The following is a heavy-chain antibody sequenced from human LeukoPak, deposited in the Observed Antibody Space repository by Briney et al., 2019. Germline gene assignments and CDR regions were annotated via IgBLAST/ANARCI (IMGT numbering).Heavy chain of an antibody. D-gene: IGHD2-15*01. CDR1: XXTXXXYA. CDR2: IRSKAYGGTT. CDR3: TRVPGYCSGGSCYSP. J-gene: IGHJ5*02. Sequence: SXXTXXXYAMXWFRQAPGXGLEWVGFIRSKAYGGTTEYAASVKGRFTISRDDSKSIAYLQMNSLKTEDTAVYYCTRVPGYCSGGSCYSPWGQGTLVTVSS. V-gene: IGHV3-49*03.